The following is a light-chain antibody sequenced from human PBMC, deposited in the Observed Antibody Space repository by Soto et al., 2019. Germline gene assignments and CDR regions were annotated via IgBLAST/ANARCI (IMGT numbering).Light chain of an antibody. CDR2: GAS. J-gene: IGKJ4*01. CDR1: QDIGSSN. CDR3: QHYQTFLPLT. Sequence: PGERANLSCRASQDIGSSNVAWYQHKPGLAPRLLLYGASSRATGIPDRFSGGGSGTDFTLTISRLEPEDFGVYYCQHYQTFLPLTFGGGTKVEIK. V-gene: IGKV3-20*01.